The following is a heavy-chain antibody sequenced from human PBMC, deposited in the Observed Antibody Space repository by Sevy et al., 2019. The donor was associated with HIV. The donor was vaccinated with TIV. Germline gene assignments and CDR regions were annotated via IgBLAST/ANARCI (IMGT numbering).Heavy chain of an antibody. Sequence: ASVKVSCKASGYTFTSYGINWVRQAPGQGLEWMGWINTNTGNPTYVQAFTGRFVFSLDTSVTTAYLQISSLKAEDTAGYYCARELGPFDYWGQGTLVTVSS. V-gene: IGHV7-4-1*02. D-gene: IGHD6-13*01. CDR3: ARELGPFDY. CDR1: GYTFTSYG. CDR2: INTNTGNP. J-gene: IGHJ4*02.